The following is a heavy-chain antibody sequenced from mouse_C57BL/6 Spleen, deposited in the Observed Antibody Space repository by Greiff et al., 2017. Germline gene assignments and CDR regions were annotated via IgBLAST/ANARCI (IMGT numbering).Heavy chain of an antibody. J-gene: IGHJ4*01. CDR1: GYTFTGYW. CDR3: ARGGYGNYAFYAMDY. D-gene: IGHD2-1*01. CDR2: ILPGSGST. Sequence: VQLQQSGAELMKPGASVKLSCKATGYTFTGYWIGWVKQRPGHGLEWIGEILPGSGSTNYNEKFKGKATFTADTSSNTAYLQLSSLTTEDSAIYYGARGGYGNYAFYAMDYWGQGTSVTVSS. V-gene: IGHV1-9*01.